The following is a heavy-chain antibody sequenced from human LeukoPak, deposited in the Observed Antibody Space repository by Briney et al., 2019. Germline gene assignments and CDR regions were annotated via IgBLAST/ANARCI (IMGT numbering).Heavy chain of an antibody. Sequence: SETLSLTCTVSGGSISRNYWSWVRQPAEKGLEWVGRIYPSRSTDYNPSLKSRVTMSVDTSKNQFSLKLIAVTAADTAMYYCARGGWHAFDLWGQGTRVTVSS. D-gene: IGHD5-24*01. J-gene: IGHJ3*01. CDR1: GGSISRNY. CDR3: ARGGWHAFDL. CDR2: IYPSRST. V-gene: IGHV4-4*07.